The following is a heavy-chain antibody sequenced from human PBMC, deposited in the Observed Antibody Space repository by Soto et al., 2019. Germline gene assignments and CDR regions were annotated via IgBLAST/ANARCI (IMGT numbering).Heavy chain of an antibody. CDR1: GGSISTGGYY. CDR2: FYYSGST. CDR3: ARSLFP. J-gene: IGHJ5*02. Sequence: QVQLQESGPGLVKPSQTLSLTCTVSGGSISTGGYYWNWIRQHTGKGLEWIGYFYYSGSTYYNPSLLSRVTISVNTSKNQFSLKLSSVTAADTAVYYCARSLFPWGQGTLVTVSS. V-gene: IGHV4-31*03.